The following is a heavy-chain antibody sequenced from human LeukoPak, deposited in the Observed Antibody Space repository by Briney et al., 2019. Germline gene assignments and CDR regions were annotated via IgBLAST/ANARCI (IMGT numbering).Heavy chain of an antibody. V-gene: IGHV3-23*01. CDR3: AKDQMYYDFWSGSFDY. CDR1: GFTFNNYA. J-gene: IGHJ4*02. CDR2: VTGRGDT. D-gene: IGHD3-3*01. Sequence: GGSLRLSCAASGFTFNNYAMTWVRQAPGKELEWVSTVTGRGDTYYADSVKGRFTISRDNSKNTLYLQMNSLRAEDTAVYYCAKDQMYYDFWSGSFDYWGQGTLVTVSS.